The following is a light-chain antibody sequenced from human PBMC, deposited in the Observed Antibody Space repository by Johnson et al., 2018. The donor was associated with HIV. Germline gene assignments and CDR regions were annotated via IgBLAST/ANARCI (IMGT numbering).Light chain of an antibody. CDR2: DNN. V-gene: IGLV1-51*01. Sequence: QAVLTQPPSVSAAPGQKVTISCSGSSSNIGNNYVSWYQQLPGTAPKILIYDNNKRPSGIPDRFYGSKSGTSATLGITGLQTGDEADYYCGTWDSSLSAEVFGTGTKVTVL. J-gene: IGLJ1*01. CDR1: SSNIGNNY. CDR3: GTWDSSLSAEV.